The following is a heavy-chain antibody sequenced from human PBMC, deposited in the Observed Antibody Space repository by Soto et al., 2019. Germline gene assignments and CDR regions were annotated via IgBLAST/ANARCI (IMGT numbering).Heavy chain of an antibody. CDR3: AKEGSAVAGPFDY. V-gene: IGHV3-23*01. Sequence: EVQLLESGGGLVQPGGSLRLSCAASGFTFSSYAMSWVRQAPGKGLEWVSAMSGSGTSTYYADSVKGRFTISRDNSKNTLYLQMNSLRAEDTAVYYGAKEGSAVAGPFDYWGQGTLVTASS. CDR1: GFTFSSYA. J-gene: IGHJ4*02. CDR2: MSGSGTST. D-gene: IGHD6-19*01.